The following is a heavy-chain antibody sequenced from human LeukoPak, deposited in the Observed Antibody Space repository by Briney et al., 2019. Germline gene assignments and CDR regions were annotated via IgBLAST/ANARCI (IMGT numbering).Heavy chain of an antibody. V-gene: IGHV3-48*04. CDR1: GFTFSTYG. Sequence: GGSLRLSCAASGFTFSTYGMNWVRQAPGKGLQWVSYISSSSSTIYYADSVKGRFTISRDNAENSLYLQMNSLRAEDTAVYYCAKGREYSSSEFDYWGQGTLVTVSS. D-gene: IGHD6-6*01. CDR2: ISSSSSTI. J-gene: IGHJ4*02. CDR3: AKGREYSSSEFDY.